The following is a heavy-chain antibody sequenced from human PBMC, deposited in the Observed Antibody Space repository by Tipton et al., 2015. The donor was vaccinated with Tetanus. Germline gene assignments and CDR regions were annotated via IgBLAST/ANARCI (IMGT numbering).Heavy chain of an antibody. D-gene: IGHD3-22*01. J-gene: IGHJ4*02. CDR1: GGSISSSSYY. V-gene: IGHV4-39*01. Sequence: LRLSCTVSGGSISSSSYYWGWIRQPPGKGLEWIGSIYYSGSTYYNPSLKSRVTISVDTSKNQFSLKLSSVTAADTAVYYCARTYYYDSWLDHWGQGTLVTVSS. CDR3: ARTYYYDSWLDH. CDR2: IYYSGST.